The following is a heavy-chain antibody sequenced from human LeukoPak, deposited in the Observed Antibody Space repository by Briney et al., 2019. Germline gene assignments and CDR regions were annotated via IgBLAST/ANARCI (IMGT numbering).Heavy chain of an antibody. V-gene: IGHV3-7*01. CDR2: IKQDGSEK. CDR3: ARDNWHYYGSGILFDP. CDR1: GFTFSSYA. J-gene: IGHJ5*02. D-gene: IGHD3-10*01. Sequence: GGSLRLSCAASGFTFSSYAMSWVRQAPGKGLEWVANIKQDGSEKYYVDSVKGRFTISRDNAKNSLYLQMNSLRAEDTAVYYCARDNWHYYGSGILFDPWGQGTLVTVSS.